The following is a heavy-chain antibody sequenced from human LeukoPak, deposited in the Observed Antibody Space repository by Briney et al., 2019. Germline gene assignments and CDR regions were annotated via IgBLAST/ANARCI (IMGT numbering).Heavy chain of an antibody. J-gene: IGHJ5*02. Sequence: ASVKVSCKASGYTFTGYYMLWVRPAPGQGLEWMGWINPNSGGTNYAQKFQGRVTMTRDTSISTAYMELSRLRSDDTAVYYCARASTIAARRDWFDPWGQGTLVTVSS. CDR1: GYTFTGYY. CDR3: ARASTIAARRDWFDP. D-gene: IGHD6-6*01. V-gene: IGHV1-2*02. CDR2: INPNSGGT.